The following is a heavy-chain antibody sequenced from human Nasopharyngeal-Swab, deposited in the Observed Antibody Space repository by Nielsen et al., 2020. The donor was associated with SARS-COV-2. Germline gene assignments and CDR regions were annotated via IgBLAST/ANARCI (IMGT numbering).Heavy chain of an antibody. CDR2: IYHGGNT. Sequence: SETLSLTCDVSGGSIRSSNWWTWVRQPPGKGLEWIGEIYHGGNTNYNSSLKSRVSISVDKSKNQFSLKLTSVTATDTAVYYCARAQRGLAATIFYDYMDVWGKGTTVTVSS. J-gene: IGHJ6*03. CDR3: ARAQRGLAATIFYDYMDV. D-gene: IGHD6-25*01. CDR1: GGSIRSSNW. V-gene: IGHV4-4*02.